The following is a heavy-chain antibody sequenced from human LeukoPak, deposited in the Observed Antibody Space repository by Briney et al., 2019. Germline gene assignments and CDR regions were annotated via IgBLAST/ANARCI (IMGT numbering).Heavy chain of an antibody. CDR3: ARRFVEYSSSGEIDY. V-gene: IGHV4-39*01. D-gene: IGHD6-6*01. J-gene: IGHJ4*02. CDR1: GGSISSSSYY. Sequence: SETLSLTCTVSGGSISSSSYYWGWIRQPPGKGLEWIGSIYYSGSTYYNPSLKSRVTISVDTSKNQFSLKLSSVTAADTAVYYCARRFVEYSSSGEIDYWGQGTLVTVSS. CDR2: IYYSGST.